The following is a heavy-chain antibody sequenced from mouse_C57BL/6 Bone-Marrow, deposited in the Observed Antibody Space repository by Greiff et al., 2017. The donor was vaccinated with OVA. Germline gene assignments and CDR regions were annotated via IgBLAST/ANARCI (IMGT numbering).Heavy chain of an antibody. CDR2: IDPEDGET. J-gene: IGHJ4*01. Sequence: VQLKESGAELVKPGASVKLSCTASGFNIKDYYMHWVKQRTEQGLEWIGRIDPEDGETKYAPKFQGKATITADTTSNTAYMQLSSLTSEDTAVYYDAGSNYYGNYVDAMDYDGQGTSVTVSS. V-gene: IGHV14-2*01. CDR3: AGSNYYGNYVDAMDY. CDR1: GFNIKDYY. D-gene: IGHD2-1*01.